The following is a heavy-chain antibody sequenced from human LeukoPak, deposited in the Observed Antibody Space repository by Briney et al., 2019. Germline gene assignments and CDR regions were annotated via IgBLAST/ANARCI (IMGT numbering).Heavy chain of an antibody. V-gene: IGHV3-7*01. CDR2: IKQDGSEE. CDR3: ARDCLYYDISGPRFDY. Sequence: GGSLRLSCAASGFTFSSYWMSWVRQAPGKGLEWVANIKQDGSEEYYVDSVKGRFTISRDSAKNSLYLQMNSLRAEDTAVYYCARDCLYYDISGPRFDYWGQGTLVTVSS. J-gene: IGHJ4*02. D-gene: IGHD3-9*01. CDR1: GFTFSSYW.